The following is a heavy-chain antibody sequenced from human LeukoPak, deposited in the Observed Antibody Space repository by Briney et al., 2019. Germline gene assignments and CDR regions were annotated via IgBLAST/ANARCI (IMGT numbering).Heavy chain of an antibody. D-gene: IGHD4-17*01. J-gene: IGHJ4*02. CDR2: IYSGGST. Sequence: GGSLRLSCAASGFTFSSYSMDWVRQAPGKGLEWVSVIYSGGSTYYADSVKGRFTISRDNSKNTLYLQMNSLRAEDTAVYYCAREGGDYETYFDYWGQGTLVTVSS. V-gene: IGHV3-53*01. CDR3: AREGGDYETYFDY. CDR1: GFTFSSYS.